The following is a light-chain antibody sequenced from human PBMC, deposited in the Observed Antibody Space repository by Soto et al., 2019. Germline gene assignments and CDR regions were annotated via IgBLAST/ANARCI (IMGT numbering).Light chain of an antibody. Sequence: EIVLTQSPGTLSLSPGVRGTLSCRASQSVSYYVAWYQQKSGQAPRLLIYDASRRATGIPDRFSGSGYGTDFTLTISRLEPEDFAVYYCQQYSSAPRMYVFGQGTKLEIK. CDR3: QQYSSAPRMYV. V-gene: IGKV3-20*01. CDR2: DAS. J-gene: IGKJ2*01. CDR1: QSVSYY.